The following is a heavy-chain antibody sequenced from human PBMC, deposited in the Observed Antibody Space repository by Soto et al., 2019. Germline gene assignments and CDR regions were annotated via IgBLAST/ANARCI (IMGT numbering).Heavy chain of an antibody. CDR1: GFTFSTYA. D-gene: IGHD4-17*01. Sequence: EVQLLESGGGLVQPGGSLRLSCAASGFTFSTYAMSWVRQAPGKGLEWVSAISGSVSGGRIDTHYADSVKGRFTFSRDRAIDTLYLQMNSLRTEDAAVYYCARRGGYGVFDGYDIWGEGAMVTVSS. CDR2: ISGSVSGGRIDT. CDR3: ARRGGYGVFDGYDI. J-gene: IGHJ3*02. V-gene: IGHV3-23*01.